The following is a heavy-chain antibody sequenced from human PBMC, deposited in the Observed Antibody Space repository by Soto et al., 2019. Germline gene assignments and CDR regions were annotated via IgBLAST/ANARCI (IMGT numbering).Heavy chain of an antibody. D-gene: IGHD6-19*01. Sequence: GGSLRLSCSASGFVFSDFAMTWVRQAPGKGLEWVSTISGDGGDIYADSVKGRFTVSRDNSKNMLYLHMNSLRVDDAATYYCAKLQRRDIQQWLQAFNVWGQGTRVTV. J-gene: IGHJ3*01. V-gene: IGHV3-23*01. CDR1: GFVFSDFA. CDR3: AKLQRRDIQQWLQAFNV. CDR2: ISGDGGD.